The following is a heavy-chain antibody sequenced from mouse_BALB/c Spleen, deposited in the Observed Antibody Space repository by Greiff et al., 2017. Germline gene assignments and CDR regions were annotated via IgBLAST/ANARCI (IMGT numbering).Heavy chain of an antibody. V-gene: IGHV3-6*02. Sequence: VQLQQSGPGLVKPSQSLSLTCSVTGYSITSGYYWNWIRQFPGNKLEWMGYISYDGSNNYNPSLKNRISITRDTSKNQFFLKLNSVTTEDTATYYCAREGGNWGMDYWGQGTSVTVSS. CDR2: ISYDGSN. CDR3: AREGGNWGMDY. CDR1: GYSITSGYY. J-gene: IGHJ4*01.